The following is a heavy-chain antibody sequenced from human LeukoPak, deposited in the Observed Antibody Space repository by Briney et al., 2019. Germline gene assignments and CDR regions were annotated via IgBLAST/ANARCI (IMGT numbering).Heavy chain of an antibody. Sequence: ASVKVSCKASGYTFTSYGISWVRQAPGQGLEWMGWISVYNGITNYAQKFQGRVTMTTDTSTSTAYMELRSLRSDDTAVYYCARGKRSGVVRNYYYYYVDVWGKGTTVTVSS. CDR1: GYTFTSYG. J-gene: IGHJ6*03. V-gene: IGHV1-18*01. D-gene: IGHD3-3*01. CDR3: ARGKRSGVVRNYYYYYVDV. CDR2: ISVYNGIT.